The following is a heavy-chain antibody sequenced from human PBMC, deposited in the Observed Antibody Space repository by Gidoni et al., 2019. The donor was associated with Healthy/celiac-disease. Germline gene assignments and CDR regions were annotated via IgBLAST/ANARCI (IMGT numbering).Heavy chain of an antibody. J-gene: IGHJ6*02. CDR1: GYTLTELS. CDR3: ATMFFGVVIGGEDYGMDV. D-gene: IGHD3-3*01. CDR2: FDPEDGET. V-gene: IGHV1-24*01. Sequence: QVQLVQSGAEVKKPGASVKVSCKVSGYTLTELSMHWVRQAPGKGLEWMGGFDPEDGETIYAQKFQGRVTMTEDTSTDTAYMELSSLRSEDTAVYYCATMFFGVVIGGEDYGMDVWGQGTTVTVSS.